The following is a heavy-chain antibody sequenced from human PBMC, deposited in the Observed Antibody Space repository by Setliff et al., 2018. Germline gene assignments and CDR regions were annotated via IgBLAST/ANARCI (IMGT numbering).Heavy chain of an antibody. J-gene: IGHJ4*02. CDR1: GFTFSDYA. V-gene: IGHV3-23*01. CDR2: ISGSAGSI. CDR3: ARGQQWELLPPYFDY. Sequence: PGGSLRLSCAASGFTFSDYAMSWVRQAPGKGLEWVSTISGSAGSIHLADSVKGRFTISRDNSKNTLYLQMDSLRTEDTSIYYCARGQQWELLPPYFDYWGRGTLVTVSS. D-gene: IGHD1-26*01.